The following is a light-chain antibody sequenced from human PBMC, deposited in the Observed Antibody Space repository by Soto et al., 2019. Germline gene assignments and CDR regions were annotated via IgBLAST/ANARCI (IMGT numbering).Light chain of an antibody. J-gene: IGKJ2*01. CDR2: ESS. CDR1: QNVANY. V-gene: IGKV3-11*01. CDR3: QQYNNWPYT. Sequence: EIVLTQSPATLSLSPGERATLSCRASQNVANYLDWYQQKPGQAPRLLIYESSNRATGIAARFSGSGSGTDFTLTISSLEPEDFAVYYCQQYNNWPYTFGQGTKVDIK.